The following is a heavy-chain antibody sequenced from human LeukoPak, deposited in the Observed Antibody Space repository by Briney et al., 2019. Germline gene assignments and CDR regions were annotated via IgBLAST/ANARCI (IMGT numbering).Heavy chain of an antibody. D-gene: IGHD1-26*01. CDR2: INPSGGST. V-gene: IGHV1-46*01. Sequence: ASVKVSCKASGYTFTSCYMHWVRQAPGQGLEWMGIINPSGGSTSYAQKFQGRVTMTRDMSTSTVYMELSSLRSEDTAVYYCARGAPPIVGATVEYNWFDPWGQGTLVTVSS. CDR3: ARGAPPIVGATVEYNWFDP. CDR1: GYTFTSCY. J-gene: IGHJ5*02.